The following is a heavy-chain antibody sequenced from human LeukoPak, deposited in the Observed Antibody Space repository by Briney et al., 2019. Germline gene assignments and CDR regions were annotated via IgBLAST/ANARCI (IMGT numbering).Heavy chain of an antibody. CDR1: GGSISSYY. D-gene: IGHD3-22*01. CDR2: VFYSGST. Sequence: SETLSLTCTVSGGSISSYYWSWIRQPPGKGLEWIGYVFYSGSTRYNPSFRGRVTMSIDTSKNQFSLKLTSVTAADTAVYYCARGDSSGYPYFDYWGQGILVTVSS. V-gene: IGHV4-59*01. CDR3: ARGDSSGYPYFDY. J-gene: IGHJ4*02.